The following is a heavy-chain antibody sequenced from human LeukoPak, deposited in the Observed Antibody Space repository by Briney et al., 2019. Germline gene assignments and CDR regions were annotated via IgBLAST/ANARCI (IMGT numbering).Heavy chain of an antibody. D-gene: IGHD1-26*01. Sequence: GVLRLSCAASGFSFSNNPMHWVRQAPGRGLEWVAVSSSDGNNEYYANSVKGRFTISRDNSKNTLYLQMDSLRPEDTAVYYCATGSATTLYYYYYMDVWGKGTTVTVSS. CDR2: SSSDGNNE. V-gene: IGHV3-30*01. CDR1: GFSFSNNP. J-gene: IGHJ6*03. CDR3: ATGSATTLYYYYYMDV.